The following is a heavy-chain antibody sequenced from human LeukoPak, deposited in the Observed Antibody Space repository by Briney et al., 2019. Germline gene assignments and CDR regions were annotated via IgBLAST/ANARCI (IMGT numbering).Heavy chain of an antibody. Sequence: PSGTLSLTCAVSGGSISSSNWWSWVRQPPGKGLEWIGEIYHSGSTNYNPSLKSRVTISVDTSKNQFSLKLSSVTAADTAVYYCARDQREPLDAFDIWGQGTMVTVSS. D-gene: IGHD1-26*01. CDR3: ARDQREPLDAFDI. CDR2: IYHSGST. CDR1: GGSISSSNW. J-gene: IGHJ3*02. V-gene: IGHV4-4*02.